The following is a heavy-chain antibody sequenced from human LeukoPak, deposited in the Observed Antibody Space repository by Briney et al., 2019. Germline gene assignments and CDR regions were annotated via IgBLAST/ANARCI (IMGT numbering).Heavy chain of an antibody. V-gene: IGHV4-61*02. CDR1: GGSISSGSYY. Sequence: SETLSLTYSVSGGSISSGSYYWSWIRQPAGKGLEWIGRIYTSGSTNYNPSLKGRVTISVDTSKNQFSLKLSSVTAADTAVYYCARDQNWNYVGWFDPWGQGTLVTVSS. CDR2: IYTSGST. D-gene: IGHD1-7*01. J-gene: IGHJ5*02. CDR3: ARDQNWNYVGWFDP.